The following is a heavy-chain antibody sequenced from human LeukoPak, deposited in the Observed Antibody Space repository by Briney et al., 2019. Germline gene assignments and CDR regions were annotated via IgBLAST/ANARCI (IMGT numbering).Heavy chain of an antibody. V-gene: IGHV4-59*01. CDR1: GGSISSYY. CDR2: IYYSGST. CDR3: ARAEHYDILTGYQPPVMDV. Sequence: PSETLSLTCTVSGGSISSYYWSWIRQPPGKGLEWIGYIYYSGSTSYNPSLKSRVTISVDTSKNQFSLKLSSVTAADTAVYYCARAEHYDILTGYQPPVMDVWGQGTTVTVSS. D-gene: IGHD3-9*01. J-gene: IGHJ6*02.